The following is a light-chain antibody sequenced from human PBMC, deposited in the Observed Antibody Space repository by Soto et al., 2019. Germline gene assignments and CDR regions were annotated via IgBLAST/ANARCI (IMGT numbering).Light chain of an antibody. CDR1: SSDVYDYNY. Sequence: QSDLTQPASVSGSPGQSITISCTGTSSDVYDYNYVSWYQQHPGTAPKLLIYEVSNRPSGVSYRFSGSKSGNAASLTISGLQADDEADYYCSSYAASSALYVFGTGTKLTVL. V-gene: IGLV2-14*01. J-gene: IGLJ1*01. CDR2: EVS. CDR3: SSYAASSALYV.